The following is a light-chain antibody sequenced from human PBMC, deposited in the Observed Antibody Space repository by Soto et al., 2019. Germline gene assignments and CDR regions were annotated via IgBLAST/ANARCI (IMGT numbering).Light chain of an antibody. CDR1: SSDVGGYNY. CDR3: SSYTSSSTVLI. V-gene: IGLV2-14*01. Sequence: QSVLTQPASVCGSPGQSITISCTGTSSDVGGYNYVSWYQQHPGKAPKLMIYDVSNRPSGVSNRFSGSKSGNTASLTISGLQAEDEADYYCSSYTSSSTVLIFGTGTKLTVL. J-gene: IGLJ1*01. CDR2: DVS.